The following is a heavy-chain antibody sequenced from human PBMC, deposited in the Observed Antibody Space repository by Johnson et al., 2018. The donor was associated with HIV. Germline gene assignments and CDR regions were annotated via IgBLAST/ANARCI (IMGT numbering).Heavy chain of an antibody. Sequence: QVQLVESGGGVVQPGRSLRVSCGASGFTISTYNMHWVRHAPGRGLEWVAFISYSGSDTYYVDSVKGRFTVSRDNSENTLFLQMNSLRDEDTAVYYCAKERTAMVTPFDAWGQGTMVTVSS. CDR2: ISYSGSDT. V-gene: IGHV3-30*18. CDR3: AKERTAMVTPFDA. J-gene: IGHJ3*01. CDR1: GFTISTYN. D-gene: IGHD5-18*01.